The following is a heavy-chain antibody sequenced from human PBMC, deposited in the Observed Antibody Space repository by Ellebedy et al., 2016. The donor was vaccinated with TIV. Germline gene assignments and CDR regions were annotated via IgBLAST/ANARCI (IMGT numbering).Heavy chain of an antibody. Sequence: GESLKISCAASGFDFMNAWMSWVRQAPGKGLEWVGRINSKDSGGTTDFAAPVKGRFTISRDDSKNTLYLQMNSLKNEETAVYYFSWEAPAAVLAFWGQGIPVTVSS. J-gene: IGHJ4*02. CDR1: GFDFMNAW. CDR3: SWEAPAAVLAF. V-gene: IGHV3-15*01. D-gene: IGHD2-2*01. CDR2: INSKDSGGTT.